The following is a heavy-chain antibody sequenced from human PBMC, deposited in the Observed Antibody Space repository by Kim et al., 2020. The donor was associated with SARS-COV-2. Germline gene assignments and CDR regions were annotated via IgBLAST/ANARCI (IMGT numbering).Heavy chain of an antibody. Sequence: TNYNPPLMSRVTMSVDTSKNQFSLKLSSVTAADTAVYYCASFGSGWHFDYWGQGTLVTVSS. V-gene: IGHV4-4*07. D-gene: IGHD6-19*01. CDR2: T. J-gene: IGHJ4*02. CDR3: ASFGSGWHFDY.